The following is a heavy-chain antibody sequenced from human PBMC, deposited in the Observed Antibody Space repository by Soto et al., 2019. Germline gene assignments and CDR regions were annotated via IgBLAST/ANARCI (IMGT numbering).Heavy chain of an antibody. Sequence: GAGVKVACKASGYTFTRYGISCGRLAPGQGLEWMGWISAYNGNTNYAQKLQGRVTMTTDTATSTAYMELRSLRSDDTAVYYCARAEVAGTTWIKRFDPWGQGTLVTVS. CDR2: ISAYNGNT. V-gene: IGHV1-18*01. J-gene: IGHJ5*02. CDR1: GYTFTRYG. CDR3: ARAEVAGTTWIKRFDP. D-gene: IGHD6-19*01.